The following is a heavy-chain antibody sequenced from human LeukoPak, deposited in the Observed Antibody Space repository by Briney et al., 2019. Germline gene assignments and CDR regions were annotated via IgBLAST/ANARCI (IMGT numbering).Heavy chain of an antibody. CDR3: AREGADYYDSSGYYPD. D-gene: IGHD3-22*01. Sequence: SETLSLTCTVSGGSISSYYWSWIRQPAGKGLEWIGRIYTSGSTNYNPSLKSRVTMSVDTSKNQFSLKLSSVTAADTAVYYCAREGADYYDSSGYYPDWGQGTLVTVSS. CDR1: GGSISSYY. J-gene: IGHJ4*02. V-gene: IGHV4-4*07. CDR2: IYTSGST.